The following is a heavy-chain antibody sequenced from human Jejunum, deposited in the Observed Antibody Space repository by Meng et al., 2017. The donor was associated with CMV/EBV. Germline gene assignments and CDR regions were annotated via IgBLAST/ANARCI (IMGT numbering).Heavy chain of an antibody. CDR1: GRPFSSYN. J-gene: IGHJ4*02. Sequence: SCKASGRPFSSYNLSWVRQAPGQGLEWVGRIMTVLGTTYYAEKFRGRVTITADKSTSTVYMEINSLTSEDTAVYFCARDAGPSTDWGQGTLVTVSS. D-gene: IGHD2-8*02. CDR3: ARDAGPSTD. CDR2: IMTVLGTT. V-gene: IGHV1-69*08.